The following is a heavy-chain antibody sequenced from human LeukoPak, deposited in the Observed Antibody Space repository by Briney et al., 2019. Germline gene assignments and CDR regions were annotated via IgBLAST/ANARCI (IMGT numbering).Heavy chain of an antibody. V-gene: IGHV4-34*01. CDR3: ARGLVYYYDSSGYYAHSHYYYYMDV. D-gene: IGHD3-22*01. J-gene: IGHJ6*03. CDR2: INHSGST. Sequence: SETLSLTCAVYGGSFSRYYWSWIRQPPGKGLEWIGEINHSGSTNYNPSLKSRVTISVDTSKNQFSLKLSSVTAADTAVYYCARGLVYYYDSSGYYAHSHYYYYMDVWGKGTTVTVSS. CDR1: GGSFSRYY.